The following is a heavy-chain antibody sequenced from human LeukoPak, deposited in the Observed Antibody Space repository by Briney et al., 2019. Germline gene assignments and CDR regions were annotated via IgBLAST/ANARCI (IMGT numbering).Heavy chain of an antibody. J-gene: IGHJ6*02. V-gene: IGHV1-2*02. CDR1: GYTFTGYY. CDR3: AREGVRDDYYYHYGMDI. CDR2: INPNSGGT. Sequence: ASVKVSCKASGYTFTGYYMHWVRQAPGQGLEWMGWINPNSGGTNYAQKFQGRVTMTRDTSISTAYMELSRLRSDDTAVYYCAREGVRDDYYYHYGMDIWGQGTTVTVSS. D-gene: IGHD3-10*01.